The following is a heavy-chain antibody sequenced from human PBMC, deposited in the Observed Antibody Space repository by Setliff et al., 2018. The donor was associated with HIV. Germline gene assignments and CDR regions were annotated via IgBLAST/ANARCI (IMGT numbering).Heavy chain of an antibody. CDR1: GGSISSSSYY. D-gene: IGHD3-22*01. Sequence: KTSETLSLTCTVSGGSISSSSYYWGWIRQPPGKGLEWIGSIYYSGSTYYNPSLKSRVTISVDTSKNQFSLKLSSVTAADTAVYYCARQDSSSFDPWGQGTLVTVSS. V-gene: IGHV4-39*01. J-gene: IGHJ5*02. CDR2: IYYSGST. CDR3: ARQDSSSFDP.